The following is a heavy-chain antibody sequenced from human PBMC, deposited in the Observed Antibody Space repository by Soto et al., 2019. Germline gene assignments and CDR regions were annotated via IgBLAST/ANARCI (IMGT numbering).Heavy chain of an antibody. J-gene: IGHJ4*02. CDR1: GFTFSSYA. CDR2: ISYDGSNK. V-gene: IGHV3-30-3*01. CDR3: ARGESIFGDFDY. D-gene: IGHD3-3*02. Sequence: QMQLVESGGGVVQPGRSLRLSCAASGFTFSSYAMHWVRQAPGKGLEWVAVISYDGSNKYYADSVKGRFTISRDNSKNTLYLQMNSLRAEDTAVYYCARGESIFGDFDYWGQGTLVTVSS.